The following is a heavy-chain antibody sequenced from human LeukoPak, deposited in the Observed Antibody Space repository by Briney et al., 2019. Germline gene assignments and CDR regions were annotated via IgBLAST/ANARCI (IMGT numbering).Heavy chain of an antibody. D-gene: IGHD6-19*01. V-gene: IGHV2-5*02. CDR3: AHRRAGVAGMSGYFDY. Sequence: SGPTLGHPTPALTLTSTFSGLSLSTRGVGVGWIRQPPVKALERLALNYWAEEKRYSPSLKSRLTITKDTSKNQVVLTMTNMDPVDTATYYCAHRRAGVAGMSGYFDYWGQGTLVTVSS. J-gene: IGHJ4*02. CDR2: NYWAEEK. CDR1: GLSLSTRGVG.